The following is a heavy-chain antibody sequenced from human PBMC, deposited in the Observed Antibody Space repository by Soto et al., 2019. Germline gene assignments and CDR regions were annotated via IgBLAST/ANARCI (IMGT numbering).Heavy chain of an antibody. V-gene: IGHV3-23*01. J-gene: IGHJ3*02. CDR3: ATHISSGYYYDAFDI. CDR2: ISGSGGST. D-gene: IGHD3-22*01. CDR1: GFTFSSYA. Sequence: GGSLRLSCAASGFTFSSYAMSWVRQAPGKGLEWVSAISGSGGSTYYADSVKGRFTISRDNSKNTLYLQMNSLRAEDTAVYYCATHISSGYYYDAFDIWGQGTMVTVSS.